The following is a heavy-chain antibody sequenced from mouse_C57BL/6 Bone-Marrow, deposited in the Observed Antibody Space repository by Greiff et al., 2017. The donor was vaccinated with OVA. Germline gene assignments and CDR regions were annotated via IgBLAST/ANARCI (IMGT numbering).Heavy chain of an antibody. CDR1: GFTFTDYY. J-gene: IGHJ3*01. V-gene: IGHV7-3*01. CDR3: ARPRQAAWFAY. Sequence: DVMLVESGGGLVQPGGSLSLSCAASGFTFTDYYMSWVRQPPGKALEWLGFIRNKANGYTTEYSASVKGRFTISRDNSQSILYLQMNALRAEDSATYYCARPRQAAWFAYWGQGTLVTVSA. CDR2: IRNKANGYTT.